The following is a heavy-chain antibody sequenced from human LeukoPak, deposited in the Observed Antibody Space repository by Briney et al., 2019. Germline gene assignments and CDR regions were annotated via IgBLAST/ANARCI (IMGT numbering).Heavy chain of an antibody. CDR2: IYYSGTT. J-gene: IGHJ4*02. D-gene: IGHD3-22*01. V-gene: IGHV4-59*12. CDR3: TREWSSGYYSDY. Sequence: SETLSLTCTVSGGSISSYYWSWIRQPPGKGLEWIGYIYYSGTTNYSPSLKSRVTISVDSSKNQFSLKMTSVTAADTAVYYCTREWSSGYYSDYWGQGILVTVSS. CDR1: GGSISSYY.